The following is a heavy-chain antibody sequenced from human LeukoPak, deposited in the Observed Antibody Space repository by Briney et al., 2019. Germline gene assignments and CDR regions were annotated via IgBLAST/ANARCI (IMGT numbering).Heavy chain of an antibody. Sequence: ASVKVSCKASGYTFTDYYMHWVRQAPGQGLEWMGIINPSGGSTSYAQKFQGRVTMTRDMSTSTVYMELSSLRSEDTAVYYCARDSIYSYGQRRTYYFDYWGQGTLVTVSS. D-gene: IGHD5-18*01. J-gene: IGHJ4*02. CDR3: ARDSIYSYGQRRTYYFDY. CDR1: GYTFTDYY. V-gene: IGHV1-46*01. CDR2: INPSGGST.